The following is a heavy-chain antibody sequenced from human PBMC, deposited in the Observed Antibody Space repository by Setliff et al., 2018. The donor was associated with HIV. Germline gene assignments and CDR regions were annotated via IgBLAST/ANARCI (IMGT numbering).Heavy chain of an antibody. Sequence: SVKVSCKASGGTFSSYAISWVRQAPGQGLEWMGGIIPILGIANYAQKFQGRVTITTDESTTTAYMELSSLRSEDTAMYYCANMDLAMVTPGDDYWGQGTLVTVSS. CDR1: GGTFSSYA. CDR2: IIPILGIA. V-gene: IGHV1-69*10. D-gene: IGHD5-18*01. CDR3: ANMDLAMVTPGDDY. J-gene: IGHJ4*02.